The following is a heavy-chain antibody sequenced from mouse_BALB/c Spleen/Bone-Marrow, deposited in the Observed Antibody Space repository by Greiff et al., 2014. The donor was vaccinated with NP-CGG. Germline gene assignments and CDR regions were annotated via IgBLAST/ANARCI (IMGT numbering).Heavy chain of an antibody. D-gene: IGHD1-1*02. J-gene: IGHJ3*01. V-gene: IGHV1-26*01. CDR1: GYSFTGYY. CDR2: INPYNGAT. CDR3: ARWWDLAY. Sequence: VLLQQSGPELVKPGASVKISCKASGYSFTGYYMHWVKQSHVKSLEWIGRINPYNGATSYNQNFKDKASLTVDKSSSTAYMELHRLTSEDSAVYYCARWWDLAYWGQGTLVTVSA.